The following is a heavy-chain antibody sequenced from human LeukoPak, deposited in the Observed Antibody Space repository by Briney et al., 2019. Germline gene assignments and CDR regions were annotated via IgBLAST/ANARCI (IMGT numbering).Heavy chain of an antibody. D-gene: IGHD4-17*01. CDR3: ARDKVRPVITVTTMVCDY. V-gene: IGHV3-30*04. CDR1: GFTLSSYA. J-gene: IGHJ4*02. CDR2: ISYDGSNK. Sequence: GGSLRLSCAASGFTLSSYAMLWVRQAPGKGLEWVAVISYDGSNKYYADSVKGRFTISRDNSKNTLYLQMNSLRAEDTAVYYCARDKVRPVITVTTMVCDYWGQGTLVTVSS.